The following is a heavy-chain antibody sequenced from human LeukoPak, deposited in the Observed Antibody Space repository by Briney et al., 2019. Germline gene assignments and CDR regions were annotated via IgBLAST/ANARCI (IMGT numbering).Heavy chain of an antibody. CDR3: ARLLQFWFDP. CDR2: IYYSGST. Sequence: PSETLSLTCTVSGGSISSYYWSWIRQPPGKGLAWIGYIYYSGSTNYNPSLKSRVTISVDTSKNQFSLKLSSVTAADTAVYYCARLLQFWFDPWGQGTLVTVSS. CDR1: GGSISSYY. J-gene: IGHJ5*02. V-gene: IGHV4-59*08.